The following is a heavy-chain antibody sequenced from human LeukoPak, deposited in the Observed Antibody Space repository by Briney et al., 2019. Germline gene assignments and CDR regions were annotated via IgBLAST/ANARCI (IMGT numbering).Heavy chain of an antibody. V-gene: IGHV4-34*01. CDR2: INHSGST. CDR1: GGSFSGYY. CDR3: ARIKGVITTSSFDY. J-gene: IGHJ4*02. D-gene: IGHD3-22*01. Sequence: SETLSLTCAVYGGSFSGYYWSWIRQPPGKGLEWIGEINHSGSTNYNPSLKSRVTISVDTSKNQFSLKLSSVTAADTAVYYCARIKGVITTSSFDYWGQGTLVTVSS.